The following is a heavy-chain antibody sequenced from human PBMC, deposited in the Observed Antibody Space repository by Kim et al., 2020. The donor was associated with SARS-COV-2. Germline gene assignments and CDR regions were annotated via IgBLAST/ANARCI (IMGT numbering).Heavy chain of an antibody. J-gene: IGHJ6*02. V-gene: IGHV3-30*04. CDR1: GFTFSSYA. CDR2: ISYDGSNK. D-gene: IGHD5-12*01. CDR3: AREWWVATVLFHYYGMDV. Sequence: GGSLRLSCAASGFTFSSYAMHWVRQAPGKGLEWVAVISYDGSNKYYADSVKGRFTISRDNSKNTLYLQMNSLRAEDTAVYYCAREWWVATVLFHYYGMDVWGQGTTVTVSS.